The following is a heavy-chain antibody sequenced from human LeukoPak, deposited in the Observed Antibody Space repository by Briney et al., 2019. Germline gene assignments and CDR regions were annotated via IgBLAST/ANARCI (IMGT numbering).Heavy chain of an antibody. CDR3: ARRQVAGGPFDY. Sequence: ASVKVSCKASGYTFTSYYIHWVRQAPGQGLEWMGIINPSGGSTSYTQKFQDRVTMTRDMSTSTVYMEMGSLRSDDTAVYYCARRQVAGGPFDYWGQGTPVTVSS. V-gene: IGHV1-46*01. D-gene: IGHD3-16*01. CDR2: INPSGGST. J-gene: IGHJ4*02. CDR1: GYTFTSYY.